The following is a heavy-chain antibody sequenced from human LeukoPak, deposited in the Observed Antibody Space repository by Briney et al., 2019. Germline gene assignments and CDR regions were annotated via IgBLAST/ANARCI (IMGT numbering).Heavy chain of an antibody. CDR1: GGTFSSYA. Sequence: ASVKVSCKASGGTFSSYAISWVRQAPGQGLEWMGGIIPIFGTANYAQKFQGRVTMTRNTSISTAYMELSSLRSEVTAVYYCARGQVASSWGQGTLVTVSS. CDR2: IIPIFGTA. CDR3: ARGQVASS. J-gene: IGHJ5*02. D-gene: IGHD5-12*01. V-gene: IGHV1-69*05.